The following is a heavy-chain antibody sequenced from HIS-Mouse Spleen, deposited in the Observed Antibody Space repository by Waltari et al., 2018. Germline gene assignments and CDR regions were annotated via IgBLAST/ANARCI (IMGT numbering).Heavy chain of an antibody. V-gene: IGHV4-59*01. Sequence: QVQLQESGPGLVKPSETLSLTCTVYGGSISSYYWSWIRQPPGKGLEWIGYIYYSGSTNYNPSLKSRVTISVDTSKNQFSLKLSSVTAADTAVYYCARVKYSNAFDIWGQGTMVTVSS. CDR1: GGSISSYY. CDR2: IYYSGST. D-gene: IGHD6-6*01. J-gene: IGHJ3*02. CDR3: ARVKYSNAFDI.